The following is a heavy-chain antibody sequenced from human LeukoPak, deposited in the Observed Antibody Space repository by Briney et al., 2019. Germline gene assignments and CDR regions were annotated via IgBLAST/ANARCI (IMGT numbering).Heavy chain of an antibody. CDR3: ARVRGRWSYGVWDY. J-gene: IGHJ4*02. CDR2: ISSSSSTI. CDR1: GFTFSSYR. V-gene: IGHV3-48*01. Sequence: GGSLRLSCAASGFTFSSYRMNWVRQAPGKGLEWVSYISSSSSTIYYADSVKGRFTISRDNAKNSLYLQMNSLRAEDTAVYYCARVRGRWSYGVWDYWGQGTLVTVSS. D-gene: IGHD1-26*01.